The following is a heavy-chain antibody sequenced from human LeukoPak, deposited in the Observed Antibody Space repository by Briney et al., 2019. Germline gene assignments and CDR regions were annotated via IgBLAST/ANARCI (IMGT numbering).Heavy chain of an antibody. CDR3: ARVLYAPGAFDI. Sequence: SQTLSLICTVSGGSISSGDYYWSWIRQPPGKGLEWIGYIYYSGSTYYNPSLKRRVTISVDTSKNQFSLQLSSVTAADTAVYYCARVLYAPGAFDIWGQGTMVTVSS. CDR2: IYYSGST. V-gene: IGHV4-30-4*01. D-gene: IGHD2-2*01. CDR1: GGSISSGDYY. J-gene: IGHJ3*02.